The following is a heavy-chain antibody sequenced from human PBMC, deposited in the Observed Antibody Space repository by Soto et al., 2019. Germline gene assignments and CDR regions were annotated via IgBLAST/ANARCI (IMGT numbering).Heavy chain of an antibody. V-gene: IGHV1-58*01. J-gene: IGHJ4*02. Sequence: SVKVSCKASGFTFTSSAVQWVRQARGQRLEWIGWIVVGSGNTNYAQKFQERVTITRDMSTSTAYMELSSLRSEDTAVYYCAAGVSSSWLRPDYWGQGTLVTVSS. CDR3: AAGVSSSWLRPDY. CDR1: GFTFTSSA. D-gene: IGHD6-13*01. CDR2: IVVGSGNT.